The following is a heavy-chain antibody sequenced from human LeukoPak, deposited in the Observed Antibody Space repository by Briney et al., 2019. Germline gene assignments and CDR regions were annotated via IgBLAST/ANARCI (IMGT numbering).Heavy chain of an antibody. V-gene: IGHV1-8*01. Sequence: ASVNVSCKASGYTFTSYDINWVRQATGQGLEWMGWMNPNSGNTGHVQKFQGRVTMTRDTSIGTAYMELSSLTSEDTAVYYCARGPGYSYGSSWGQGTLVTVSS. CDR3: ARGPGYSYGSS. J-gene: IGHJ5*02. CDR1: GYTFTSYD. CDR2: MNPNSGNT. D-gene: IGHD5-18*01.